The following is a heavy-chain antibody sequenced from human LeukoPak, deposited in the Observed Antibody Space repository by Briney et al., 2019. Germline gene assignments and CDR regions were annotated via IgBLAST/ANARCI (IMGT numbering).Heavy chain of an antibody. Sequence: SETLSLTCAVYGGSFSGYYWSWIRQPPGKGLEWIGEINHSGSTNYNPSLKSRVTISVDTSKNQFSLKLSSVTAADTAVYYSARGDYDFWSGYYRENAFDIWGQGTMVTVSS. CDR1: GGSFSGYY. CDR2: INHSGST. CDR3: ARGDYDFWSGYYRENAFDI. D-gene: IGHD3-3*01. V-gene: IGHV4-34*01. J-gene: IGHJ3*02.